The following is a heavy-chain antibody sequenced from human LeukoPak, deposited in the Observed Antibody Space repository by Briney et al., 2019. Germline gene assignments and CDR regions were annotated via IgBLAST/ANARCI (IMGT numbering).Heavy chain of an antibody. V-gene: IGHV3-7*01. CDR1: GFTFNTFW. D-gene: IGHD3-22*01. CDR2: IKHDGSEK. J-gene: IGHJ4*02. Sequence: GGSLRLSCAASGFTFNTFWMSWVRQAPGKGLEWVANIKHDGSEKYYVDSVKGRFTISRDNAKNSLYLQMNSLRAEDTAVYYCARDLYRIVVVPHYFDYWGQGTLVTVSS. CDR3: ARDLYRIVVVPHYFDY.